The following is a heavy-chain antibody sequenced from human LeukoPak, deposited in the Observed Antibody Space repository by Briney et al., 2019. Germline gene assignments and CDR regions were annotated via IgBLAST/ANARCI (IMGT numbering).Heavy chain of an antibody. D-gene: IGHD6-19*01. CDR2: ISAYNGNT. J-gene: IGHJ4*02. CDR3: ARDADDTEYSSGWPFFDY. CDR1: GYTFTNYG. Sequence: ASVKVSCKASGYTFTNYGISWVGQAPGQGLEWMGWISAYNGNTNYAQELQGRVTMTTDTSTSTAYMELRSLRSDDTAVYYCARDADDTEYSSGWPFFDYWGQGTLVTVSS. V-gene: IGHV1-18*01.